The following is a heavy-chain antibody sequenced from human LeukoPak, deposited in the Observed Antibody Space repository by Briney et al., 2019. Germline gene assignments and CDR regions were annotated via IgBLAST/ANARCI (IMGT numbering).Heavy chain of an antibody. CDR2: ISRSGSTT. CDR3: ARANSGYDRGAFDI. J-gene: IGHJ3*02. D-gene: IGHD5-12*01. V-gene: IGHV3-11*01. Sequence: PGGSLRLSSAASGFTISDYNMSWIRPAQGNGLKWVSYISRSGSTTYYADSVKGRFTISRDNAQNSLFLQMNSLRDDDTAVYYCARANSGYDRGAFDIWGQGTMVTVSS. CDR1: GFTISDYN.